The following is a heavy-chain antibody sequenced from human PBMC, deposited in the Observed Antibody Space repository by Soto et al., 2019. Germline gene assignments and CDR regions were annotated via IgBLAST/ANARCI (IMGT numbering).Heavy chain of an antibody. CDR2: LTDSGGST. V-gene: IGHV3-23*01. Sequence: GSLRLSCAASGFTFSTYAMSWVRQAPGKGLEWVSALTDSGGSTYYANSVKGRFTISRDNSKNTLYLQMNSLRAEDTAVYYCAKKSTGNSYFYFDHWGQGALVTVS. CDR3: AKKSTGNSYFYFDH. CDR1: GFTFSTYA. D-gene: IGHD2-8*02. J-gene: IGHJ4*02.